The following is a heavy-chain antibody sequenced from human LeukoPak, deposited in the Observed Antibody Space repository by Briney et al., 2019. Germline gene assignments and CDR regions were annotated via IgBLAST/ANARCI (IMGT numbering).Heavy chain of an antibody. Sequence: SETLSLTCTVSGGSISSSSYYWGWIRQPPGKGLEWIGSIYYSGSTYYNPSLKSRVTISVDTSKNQFSLKLSSVTAADTAVYYCARFHTGQWLDYYFDYWGQGALVTVSS. CDR3: ARFHTGQWLDYYFDY. V-gene: IGHV4-39*07. CDR2: IYYSGST. CDR1: GGSISSSSYY. J-gene: IGHJ4*02. D-gene: IGHD6-19*01.